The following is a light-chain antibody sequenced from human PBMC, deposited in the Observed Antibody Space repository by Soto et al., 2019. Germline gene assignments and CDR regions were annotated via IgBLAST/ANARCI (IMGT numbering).Light chain of an antibody. J-gene: IGLJ1*01. Sequence: QSVLTQPPSVSWAAGQRVTISCTGSSSNIGAGYDVHWYQQLPGTAPKLLIYGNSNRPSGVPDRFSGSKSGTSASLAITGLQAEDEADYYCQSYDSSLSGYVFGTGTKVTVL. V-gene: IGLV1-40*01. CDR3: QSYDSSLSGYV. CDR1: SSNIGAGYD. CDR2: GNS.